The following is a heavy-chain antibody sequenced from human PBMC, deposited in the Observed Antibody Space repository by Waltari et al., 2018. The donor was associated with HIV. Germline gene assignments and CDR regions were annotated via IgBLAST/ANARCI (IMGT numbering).Heavy chain of an antibody. Sequence: QVQLVQSGAQVKKPGASVKVSCKASGYPFTTYGITWVRQAPGQGLEWLGWIGTDNGNADFAPKTQVRIHLTIDTSTSTAYMELTSLRSDYTAVYYCARSHCAVTSCGSIDYWGQGTLVTVSS. CDR1: GYPFTTYG. J-gene: IGHJ4*02. V-gene: IGHV1-18*01. D-gene: IGHD4-17*01. CDR2: IGTDNGNA. CDR3: ARSHCAVTSCGSIDY.